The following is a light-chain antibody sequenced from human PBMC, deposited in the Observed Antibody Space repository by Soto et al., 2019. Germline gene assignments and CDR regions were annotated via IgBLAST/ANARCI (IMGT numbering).Light chain of an antibody. J-gene: IGLJ2*01. V-gene: IGLV2-8*01. CDR2: EVS. Sequence: QSVLTQPPSASGSPGQSVTISCTGTSSDVGGYNYVSWYQRHPGKAPKLMIYEVSKRPSGVPDRFSGSKSGNTASLTVSGLQAEDEADYYCSSYAGSNIVVFGGGTQLTVL. CDR1: SSDVGGYNY. CDR3: SSYAGSNIVV.